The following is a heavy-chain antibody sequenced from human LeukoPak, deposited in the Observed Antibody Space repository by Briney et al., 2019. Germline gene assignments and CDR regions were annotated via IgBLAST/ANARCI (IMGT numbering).Heavy chain of an antibody. CDR2: ISSSSSYI. CDR3: ARDRDYGDASFDY. Sequence: KPGGSLRLSCAASGFTFSSYSMNWVRQAPGKGLEWVPSISSSSSYIYYADSVKGRFTISRDSAKNSLYLQMNSLRAEDTAVYYCARDRDYGDASFDYWGQGTLVTVSS. CDR1: GFTFSSYS. J-gene: IGHJ4*02. D-gene: IGHD4-17*01. V-gene: IGHV3-21*01.